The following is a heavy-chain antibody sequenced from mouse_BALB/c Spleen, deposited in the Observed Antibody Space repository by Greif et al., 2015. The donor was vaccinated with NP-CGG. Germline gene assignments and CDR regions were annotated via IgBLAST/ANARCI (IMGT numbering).Heavy chain of an antibody. CDR3: ARHYYGSSYEYFDY. CDR1: GFAFSSYD. J-gene: IGHJ2*01. V-gene: IGHV5-9*02. CDR2: ISSGGSYT. D-gene: IGHD1-1*01. Sequence: EVKLVESGGGLVKPGGSLKLSCAASGFAFSSYDMSWVRQTPEKRLEWVATISSGGSYTYYPDSVKGRFTISRDNARNPLYLQMSSLRSEDTALYYCARHYYGSSYEYFDYWGQGTTLTVSS.